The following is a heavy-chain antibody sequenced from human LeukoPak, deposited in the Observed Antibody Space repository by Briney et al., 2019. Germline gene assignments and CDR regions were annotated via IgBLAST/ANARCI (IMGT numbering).Heavy chain of an antibody. Sequence: PSETLSLTCTVSGDSITSGTYYWSWIRQPAGKGLEYIGRIRASGSTDYNPSLKSRLTISVDTSKNQFSLRLSFVTAADAAVYSCARGVVSSESNWFDPWGQGTLVTVSS. V-gene: IGHV4-61*02. CDR3: ARGVVSSESNWFDP. J-gene: IGHJ5*02. D-gene: IGHD3-10*01. CDR1: GDSITSGTYY. CDR2: IRASGST.